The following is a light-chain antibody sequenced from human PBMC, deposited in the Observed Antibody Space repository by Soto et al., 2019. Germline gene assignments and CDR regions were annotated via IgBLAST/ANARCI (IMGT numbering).Light chain of an antibody. CDR1: QSVSGN. J-gene: IGKJ3*01. CDR3: QQYNNWPPIT. CDR2: AAS. Sequence: IVMTQSPAPLSVSPGERATLSCRASQSVSGNLAWYQQKPGQAPRLIIYAASTRATGIPARFSGSGSGTEFTLTISSLQAEDFAVDYCQQYNNWPPITFGPGTKVDSK. V-gene: IGKV3-15*01.